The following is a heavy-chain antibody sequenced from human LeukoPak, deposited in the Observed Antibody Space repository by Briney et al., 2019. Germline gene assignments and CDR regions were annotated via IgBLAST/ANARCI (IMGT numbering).Heavy chain of an antibody. CDR2: IIPIFGTA. V-gene: IGHV1-69*13. Sequence: SVKVSCKASGGTFSNYAITWVRQAPGQGLEWMGGIIPIFGTANYAQRFQGRVTITADESTSTAYMELSSLRSEDTAVYYCAREEITYCGGDCYSWGQGTLVTVSS. CDR3: AREEITYCGGDCYS. D-gene: IGHD2-21*02. CDR1: GGTFSNYA. J-gene: IGHJ4*02.